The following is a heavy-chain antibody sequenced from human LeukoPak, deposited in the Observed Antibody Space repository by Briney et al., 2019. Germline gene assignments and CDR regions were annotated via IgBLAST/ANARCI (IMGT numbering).Heavy chain of an antibody. CDR2: TYSVGST. J-gene: IGHJ3*01. Sequence: PGGSLRLSCAASGFTVSSNYMSWVRQAPGKGLEWVSFTYSVGSTYYADSVKGRFTISRDNSKNTLYLQMNSLRAEDTAVYYCARDVYGSGSYHGAFDLWGQGTMVTVSS. CDR1: GFTVSSNY. D-gene: IGHD3-10*01. V-gene: IGHV3-53*01. CDR3: ARDVYGSGSYHGAFDL.